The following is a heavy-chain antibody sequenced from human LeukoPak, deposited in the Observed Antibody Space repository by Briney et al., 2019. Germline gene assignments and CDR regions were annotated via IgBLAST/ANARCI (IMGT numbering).Heavy chain of an antibody. CDR2: INAGNGNT. CDR1: GYTFTSYA. V-gene: IGHV1-3*01. Sequence: ASVKVSCKASGYTFTSYAMHWVRQAPGQRLEWMGWINAGNGNTKYSQKFQGRVTITRDTSASTAYMELSSLRSEDTAVHYCASRVVPAASPFDYWGQGTLVTVSS. J-gene: IGHJ4*02. CDR3: ASRVVPAASPFDY. D-gene: IGHD2-2*01.